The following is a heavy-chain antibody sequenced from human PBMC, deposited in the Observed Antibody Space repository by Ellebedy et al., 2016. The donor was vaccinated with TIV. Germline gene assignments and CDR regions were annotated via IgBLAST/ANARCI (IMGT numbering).Heavy chain of an antibody. CDR1: GFTFSDYY. Sequence: GGSLRLSXAASGFTFSDYYMSWIRQAPGKGLEWVSYISSSSSYTNYADSVKGRFTISRDNAKNSLYLQMNSLRAEDTAVYYCARDLKRAYYYYGMDVWGQGTTVTVSS. CDR3: ARDLKRAYYYYGMDV. CDR2: ISSSSSYT. J-gene: IGHJ6*02. V-gene: IGHV3-11*05.